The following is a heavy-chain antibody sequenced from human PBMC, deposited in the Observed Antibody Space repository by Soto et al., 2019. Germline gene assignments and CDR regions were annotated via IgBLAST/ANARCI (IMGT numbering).Heavy chain of an antibody. D-gene: IGHD6-19*01. V-gene: IGHV1-3*01. CDR2: INAGNAKT. Sequence: QVPLVQSGAEVKKPGASVKVSCKASGYTFTNYAIHWVRQGPGQRLAWMGWINAGNAKTKYSQKFQGRVTISRDTSASTAYMELTTLRSEDTAVYYCARDGAVAGNANFDYWGQGTQVTVSS. J-gene: IGHJ4*02. CDR1: GYTFTNYA. CDR3: ARDGAVAGNANFDY.